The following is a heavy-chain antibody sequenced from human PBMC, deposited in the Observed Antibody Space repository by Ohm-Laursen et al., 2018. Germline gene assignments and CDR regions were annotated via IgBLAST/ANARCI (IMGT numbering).Heavy chain of an antibody. V-gene: IGHV3-11*04. J-gene: IGHJ4*02. CDR3: ARGLYSYDSSGYPAL. CDR1: GFTFSDYY. D-gene: IGHD3-22*01. CDR2: ISSSGSTI. Sequence: SLRLSCAASGFTFSDYYISWIRQAPGKGLEWVSYISSSGSTIYYADSAKGRFTISRDNAKNSLYLQMNSLRAEDTAVYYCARGLYSYDSSGYPALWGQGTLVTVSS.